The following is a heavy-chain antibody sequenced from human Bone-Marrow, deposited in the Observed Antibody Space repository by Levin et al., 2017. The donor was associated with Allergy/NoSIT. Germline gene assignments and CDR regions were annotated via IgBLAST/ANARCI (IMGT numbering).Heavy chain of an antibody. CDR2: ISGHNGNT. V-gene: IGHV1-18*01. CDR1: GYTFTTFG. Sequence: GASVKVSCKASGYTFTTFGISWVRQAPGQGPEWMGWISGHNGNTKYAQKLQGRVTMTTDTSTSTAYMELRSLRSDDTAVYYCARDCTGGSCYPLFWGQGTLVTVSS. D-gene: IGHD2-15*01. CDR3: ARDCTGGSCYPLF. J-gene: IGHJ4*02.